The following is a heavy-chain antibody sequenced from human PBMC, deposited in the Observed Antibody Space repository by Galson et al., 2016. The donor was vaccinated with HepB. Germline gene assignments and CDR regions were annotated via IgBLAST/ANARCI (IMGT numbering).Heavy chain of an antibody. CDR2: ISGSGDRT. J-gene: IGHJ4*02. CDR1: GFTFSSYA. V-gene: IGHV3-23*01. CDR3: AKDWGFWNYDSSGTLDY. Sequence: SLRLSCAASGFTFSSYAMSWVRQAPGKGLEWVSAISGSGDRTYYADSVKGRFTVSRDNSKNTLYLQMNSLRAEDTAVCFCAKDWGFWNYDSSGTLDYWGQGTLVTVSS. D-gene: IGHD3-22*01.